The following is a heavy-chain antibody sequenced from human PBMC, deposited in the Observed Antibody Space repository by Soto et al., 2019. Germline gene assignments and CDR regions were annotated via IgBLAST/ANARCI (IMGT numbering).Heavy chain of an antibody. Sequence: EVQLVESGGGLVKSGGSLRLSCAASGFTFSSSSMNWARQTPGKGLEWVSSISSSSTYMYYADSVKGRFTMSRDNAENSLYLQMNSLRAEDTAIYYCARSLGGAFNLWGQGTMVTVSS. CDR3: ARSLGGAFNL. CDR2: ISSSSTYM. J-gene: IGHJ3*01. V-gene: IGHV3-21*01. CDR1: GFTFSSSS.